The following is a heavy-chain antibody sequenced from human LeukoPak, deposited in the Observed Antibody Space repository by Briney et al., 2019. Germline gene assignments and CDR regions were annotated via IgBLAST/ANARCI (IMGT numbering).Heavy chain of an antibody. CDR1: GFTFTTYA. Sequence: GGSLRLSCAAFGFTFTTYALSWVRQAPGKGLEWVSTISTTGGSTYYADSVKGRFTISRDNSKNTLYLQMNSLGAEDTALYYCAKDRHGDYGLGALDIWGQGTMVTVSS. D-gene: IGHD4-17*01. CDR2: ISTTGGST. V-gene: IGHV3-23*01. J-gene: IGHJ3*02. CDR3: AKDRHGDYGLGALDI.